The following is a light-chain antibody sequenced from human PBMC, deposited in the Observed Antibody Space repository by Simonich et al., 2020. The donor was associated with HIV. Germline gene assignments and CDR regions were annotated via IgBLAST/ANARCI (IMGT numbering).Light chain of an antibody. CDR1: QSVRSN. J-gene: IGKJ1*01. CDR3: QQYNNWPWT. CDR2: GTS. V-gene: IGKV3-15*01. Sequence: EIVMTQSPGTLSVSPGERTTLSCRASQSVRSNVAWYQQKPGQAPRLLIYGTSTRATGIPARFSGSGSGTDFTLTISSMESEDFAVYHCQQYNNWPWTFGQATKVEIK.